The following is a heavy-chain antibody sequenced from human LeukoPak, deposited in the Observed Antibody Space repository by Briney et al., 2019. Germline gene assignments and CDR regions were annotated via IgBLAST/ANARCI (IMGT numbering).Heavy chain of an antibody. V-gene: IGHV3-9*01. CDR1: GFTFDDYA. Sequence: GGSLRLSCAASGFTFDDYAMHWVRQAPGKGLEWVSGISWNSGSIGYADSVKGRFTISRDNAKNSLYLQMNSLRAEDTALYYCAKGSGYSYGSNYYGMDVWGQGTTVTVSS. CDR3: AKGSGYSYGSNYYGMDV. J-gene: IGHJ6*02. D-gene: IGHD5-18*01. CDR2: ISWNSGSI.